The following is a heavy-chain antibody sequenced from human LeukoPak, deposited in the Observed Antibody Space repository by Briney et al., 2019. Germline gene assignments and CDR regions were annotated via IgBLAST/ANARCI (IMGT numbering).Heavy chain of an antibody. CDR3: AKDPGDKAVDRWFDP. J-gene: IGHJ5*02. D-gene: IGHD6-19*01. Sequence: GGSLRLSCAATGFSFTTYWMSWVRQAPGKGLEWVANIKEDGSDKYYVDSVKGRFSISRDNAKNSLYLQMSSLRAEDTAVYYCAKDPGDKAVDRWFDPWGQGTLVTVSS. CDR2: IKEDGSDK. V-gene: IGHV3-7*03. CDR1: GFSFTTYW.